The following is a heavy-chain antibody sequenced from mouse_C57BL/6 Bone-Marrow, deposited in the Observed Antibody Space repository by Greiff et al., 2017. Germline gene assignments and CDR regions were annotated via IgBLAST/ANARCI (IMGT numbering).Heavy chain of an antibody. J-gene: IGHJ4*01. D-gene: IGHD2-3*01. CDR2: IYPRSGNT. Sequence: VQLQQSGAELARPGASVKLSSKASGYTFTSYGISWVKQRTGQGLEWIGEIYPRSGNTYYNEKFKGKATLTADKSSSTAYMELRSLTSEDSAVYFCARSWILEAMDYWGQGTSVTVSS. CDR1: GYTFTSYG. CDR3: ARSWILEAMDY. V-gene: IGHV1-81*01.